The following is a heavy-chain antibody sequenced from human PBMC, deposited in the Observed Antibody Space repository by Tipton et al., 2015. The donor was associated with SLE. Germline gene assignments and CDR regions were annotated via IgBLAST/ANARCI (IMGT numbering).Heavy chain of an antibody. J-gene: IGHJ2*01. CDR3: ARRRGGYAGFDL. CDR1: GYSISSGYY. Sequence: TLSLTCAVSGYSISSGYYWGWIRQPPGKGLEWIASSGSTYYNPSLKSRVTTSVDTSKNQFSLKLSSVTAADTAVYYCARRRGGYAGFDLWGRGTLVTVSS. V-gene: IGHV4-38-2*01. CDR2: SGST. D-gene: IGHD5-12*01.